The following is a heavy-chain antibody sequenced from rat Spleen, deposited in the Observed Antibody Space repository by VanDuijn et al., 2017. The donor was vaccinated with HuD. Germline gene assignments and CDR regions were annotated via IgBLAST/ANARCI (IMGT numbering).Heavy chain of an antibody. D-gene: IGHD1-7*01. Sequence: EVQLQESGPGLVKPSQSLSLTCSVTGSSITNSYRWNWIRKFPGNKLEWMGYINSAGSTNYNPPLKSQISITRDTSKNQFFLQLTSVIIEDTATYYCARLSYYGYNYFDYWGQGVMVTVSS. CDR2: INSAGST. V-gene: IGHV3-3*01. CDR1: GSSITNSYR. J-gene: IGHJ2*01. CDR3: ARLSYYGYNYFDY.